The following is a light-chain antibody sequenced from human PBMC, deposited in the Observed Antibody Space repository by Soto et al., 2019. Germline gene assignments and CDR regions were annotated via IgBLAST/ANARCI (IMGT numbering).Light chain of an antibody. Sequence: QSVLTQPPSASETPGQTVTISCSGSSSNIGSNYVWWYQQLPGTAPKLLIFRSNQRPSGVPARFSGSKSGTSASLAISGLRSDDEADYYCATWDDSLSSPVFGGGTKLTVL. V-gene: IGLV1-47*01. CDR3: ATWDDSLSSPV. CDR2: RSN. CDR1: SSNIGSNY. J-gene: IGLJ3*02.